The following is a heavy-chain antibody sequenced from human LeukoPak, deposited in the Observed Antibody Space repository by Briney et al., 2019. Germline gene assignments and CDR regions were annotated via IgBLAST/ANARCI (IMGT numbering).Heavy chain of an antibody. CDR3: ARRSYGLTEMNFDY. D-gene: IGHD5-18*01. V-gene: IGHV1-2*06. CDR1: GYTCTGYY. Sequence: ASVKVSCKASGYTCTGYYMHWVRQAPGQGLEWMGRINPNSGGTNYAQKFQGRVTMTRDTSISTAYMELSRLRSDDTAVYYCARRSYGLTEMNFDYWGQGTLVTVSS. J-gene: IGHJ4*02. CDR2: INPNSGGT.